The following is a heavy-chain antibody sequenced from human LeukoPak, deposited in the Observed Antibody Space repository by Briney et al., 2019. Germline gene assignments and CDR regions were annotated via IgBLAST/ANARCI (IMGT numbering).Heavy chain of an antibody. CDR2: ISGSGGST. D-gene: IGHD6-13*01. V-gene: IGHV3-23*01. CDR3: AKSSGYSSSRPFDY. CDR1: GFTFSSYA. Sequence: GGSLRLSCAASGFTFSSYAMSWVRQAPGKGLEWVSAISGSGGSTYYTDSVKGRFTISRDNSKNTLYLQMNSLRAEDTAVYYCAKSSGYSSSRPFDYWGQGTLVTVSS. J-gene: IGHJ4*02.